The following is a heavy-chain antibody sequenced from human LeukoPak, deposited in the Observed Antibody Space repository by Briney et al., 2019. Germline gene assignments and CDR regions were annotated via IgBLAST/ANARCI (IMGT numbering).Heavy chain of an antibody. V-gene: IGHV3-21*01. Sequence: PGGSLRLSCAASGFAVSSNYMSWVRQAPGKGLEWVSSISSSSSYIYYADSVKGRFTISRDNAKNSLYLQMNSLRAEDTAVYYCARDDYGDYVGDYWGQGTLVTVSS. CDR3: ARDDYGDYVGDY. J-gene: IGHJ4*02. CDR2: ISSSSSYI. CDR1: GFAVSSNY. D-gene: IGHD4-17*01.